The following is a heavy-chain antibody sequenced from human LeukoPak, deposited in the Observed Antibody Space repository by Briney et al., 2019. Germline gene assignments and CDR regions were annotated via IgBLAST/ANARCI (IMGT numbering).Heavy chain of an antibody. J-gene: IGHJ6*03. D-gene: IGHD3-3*01. CDR3: ARDLRQRITIFGVVTPGYYMAV. CDR2: IIPIFGTA. V-gene: IGHV1-69*13. CDR1: GGTFSSYA. Sequence: ASVKVSCKASGGTFSSYAISWVRQAPGQGLEWMGGIIPIFGTANYAQKFQGRVTITADESTSTAYMGLSSLRCEDTAVYYCARDLRQRITIFGVVTPGYYMAVWGKGTTVTVYS.